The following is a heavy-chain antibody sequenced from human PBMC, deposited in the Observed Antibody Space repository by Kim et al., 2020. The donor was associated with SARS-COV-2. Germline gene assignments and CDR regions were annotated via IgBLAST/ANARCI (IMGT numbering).Heavy chain of an antibody. V-gene: IGHV1-69*02. Sequence: AQKFKGRVTITADKSTSTAYMELSSLRSEDTAVYYCARTSTVTTYYGMDVWGQGTTVTVSS. D-gene: IGHD4-17*01. CDR3: ARTSTVTTYYGMDV. J-gene: IGHJ6*02.